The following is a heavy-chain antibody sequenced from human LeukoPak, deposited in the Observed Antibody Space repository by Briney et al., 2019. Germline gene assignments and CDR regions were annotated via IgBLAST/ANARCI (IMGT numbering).Heavy chain of an antibody. V-gene: IGHV3-53*01. D-gene: IGHD1-1*01. CDR2: IYSGGTT. CDR1: GFTVSSNY. J-gene: IGHJ4*02. Sequence: GGSLRLSCAASGFTVSSNYMSWVRQAPGKGLEWVSVIYSGGTTYYADSAKGRFTISRDNSKNTLYLQMNSLRAEDTAVYYCARDPWDDGIFDYWGQGTLVTVSS. CDR3: ARDPWDDGIFDY.